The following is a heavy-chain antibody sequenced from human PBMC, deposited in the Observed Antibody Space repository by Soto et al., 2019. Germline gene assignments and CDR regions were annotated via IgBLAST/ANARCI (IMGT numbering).Heavy chain of an antibody. CDR1: GFTFSNYV. Sequence: EVQLLDSGGGLVQPGGSLRLSCAASGFTFSNYVMNWVRQAPGKGLDWVSAISASGGSTYYADSVKGRFTISRDNSKNTLDLQMSSLRAEDTAVYYCAKGPLGIGYDLDYWCQGTLVTVSS. J-gene: IGHJ4*02. V-gene: IGHV3-23*01. CDR2: ISASGGST. D-gene: IGHD5-12*01. CDR3: AKGPLGIGYDLDY.